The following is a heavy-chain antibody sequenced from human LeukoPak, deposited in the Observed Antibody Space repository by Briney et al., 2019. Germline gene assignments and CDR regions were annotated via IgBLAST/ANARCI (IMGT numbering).Heavy chain of an antibody. CDR2: ISGSGGST. Sequence: GGSLRLSCAASGFTFNRYAMHWVRQAPGKGLEWVSAISGSGGSTYYADSVKGRFTISRDNSKNTLYLQMNSLRAEDTAVYYCAKAVSVRGVNREYYWGQGTLVTVSS. D-gene: IGHD3-10*01. J-gene: IGHJ4*02. CDR1: GFTFNRYA. V-gene: IGHV3-23*01. CDR3: AKAVSVRGVNREYY.